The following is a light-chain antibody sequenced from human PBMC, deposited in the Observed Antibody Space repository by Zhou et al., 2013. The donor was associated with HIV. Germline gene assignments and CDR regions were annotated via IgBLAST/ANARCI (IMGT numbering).Light chain of an antibody. CDR2: AAS. CDR1: QSITTY. V-gene: IGKV1-5*01. J-gene: IGKJ1*01. Sequence: IQMTQSPSTLSASVGDRVTITCRASQSITTYLAWFQQTPGKAPKRLIYAASSLQSGVPSRFSGSGSGTEFTLTISSLQPEDFATYYCQQYNTYSWTFGQGTKVEVK. CDR3: QQYNTYSWT.